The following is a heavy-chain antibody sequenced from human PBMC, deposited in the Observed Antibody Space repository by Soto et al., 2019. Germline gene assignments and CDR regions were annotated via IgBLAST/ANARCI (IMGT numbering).Heavy chain of an antibody. J-gene: IGHJ6*03. Sequence: PGGSLRLSCAASGFTFSSHGMHWVRQVPGKGLEWVAVISYDGSNEYYTDSVKGRFTISRENSKNTLYLQINSLRAEDTGVYYCAKGSGSYYSNLAYYIDGWGKGTTVTVAS. V-gene: IGHV3-30*18. D-gene: IGHD3-10*01. CDR1: GFTFSSHG. CDR2: ISYDGSNE. CDR3: AKGSGSYYSNLAYYIDG.